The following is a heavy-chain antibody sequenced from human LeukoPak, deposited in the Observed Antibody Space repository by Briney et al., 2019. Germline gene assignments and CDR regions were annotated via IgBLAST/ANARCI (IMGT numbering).Heavy chain of an antibody. CDR1: GLTFSRYG. Sequence: PGGSLRLSCAASGLTFSRYGIHWVRQAPGKGLEWVAVISHDGSDKYYADSVKGRFTISRDNSKNTVYLQMNSLRPEDTAVYYCVRRGVPRGQSVEVHINGFDIWGQGTVVTVSS. V-gene: IGHV3-30*03. CDR3: VRRGVPRGQSVEVHINGFDI. J-gene: IGHJ3*02. D-gene: IGHD2-2*01. CDR2: ISHDGSDK.